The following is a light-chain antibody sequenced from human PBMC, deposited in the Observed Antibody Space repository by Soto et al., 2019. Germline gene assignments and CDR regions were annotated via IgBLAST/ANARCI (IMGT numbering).Light chain of an antibody. J-gene: IGLJ1*01. V-gene: IGLV2-23*02. Sequence: ALTQPASVSGSPGQSITISCTGTSSDVGSYNLVSWYQQHPGKAPKLMIYEVSKRPSGVSNRFSGSKSGNTASLTISGLQAEDEADYYCCSYAGTYVFGTGTKVTVL. CDR3: CSYAGTYV. CDR1: SSDVGSYNL. CDR2: EVS.